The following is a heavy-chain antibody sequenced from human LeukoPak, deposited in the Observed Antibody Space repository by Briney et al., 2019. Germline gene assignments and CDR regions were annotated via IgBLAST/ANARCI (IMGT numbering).Heavy chain of an antibody. J-gene: IGHJ4*02. CDR3: VQGPYTGVAAG. CDR2: LTVTAGRT. D-gene: IGHD3-16*01. V-gene: IGHV3-23*01. Sequence: GGSLRLSCAASGFTFSSYAMSWVRQAPGKGLEWVSSLTVTAGRTYYADSVKGRFSISRDNFENTLYLQMDSLGAEDTAVYYCVQGPYTGVAAGWGQGTLVTVSS. CDR1: GFTFSSYA.